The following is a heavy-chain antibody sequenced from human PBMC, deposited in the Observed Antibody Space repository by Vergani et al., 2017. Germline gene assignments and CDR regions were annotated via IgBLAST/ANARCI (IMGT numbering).Heavy chain of an antibody. CDR2: ISGSGGST. V-gene: IGHV3-23*01. J-gene: IGHJ4*02. CDR3: ARSHYYDSGGYYYEGYYFDY. CDR1: GFTFSSYA. D-gene: IGHD3-22*01. Sequence: EVQLLESGGGLVQPGGSLRLSCAASGFTFSSYAMSWVRQAPGKGLEWVSAISGSGGSTYYADSVKGRFTISRDNSKNTLYLQMNSLRAEDTAVYYCARSHYYDSGGYYYEGYYFDYWGQGTLVTVSS.